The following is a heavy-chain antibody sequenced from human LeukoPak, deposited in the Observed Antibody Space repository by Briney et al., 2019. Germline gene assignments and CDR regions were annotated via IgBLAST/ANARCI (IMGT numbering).Heavy chain of an antibody. CDR2: ISGSGGST. Sequence: GGSLRLSCAASGFTFSSYAMSWVRQAPGKGLEWVSAISGSGGSTYYADSVKGRFTISRDNSENTLYLQMNSLRAEDTAVYYCAKDRGVVVPAALSFWGQGTLVTVSS. CDR3: AKDRGVVVPAALSF. CDR1: GFTFSSYA. V-gene: IGHV3-23*01. J-gene: IGHJ4*02. D-gene: IGHD2-2*01.